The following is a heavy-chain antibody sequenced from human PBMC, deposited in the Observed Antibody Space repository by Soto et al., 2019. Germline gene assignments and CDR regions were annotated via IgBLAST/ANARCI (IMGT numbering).Heavy chain of an antibody. V-gene: IGHV3-74*01. CDR2: INPDGRGT. J-gene: IGHJ2*01. CDR3: ARVVQGAWYCDL. D-gene: IGHD1-1*01. Sequence: EVQLVESGGGLVQPGGSLTLSCAASGFTFSSYWMHWVRQAPGKGVVWVSRINPDGRGTNYADSVKGRFTISRDNDKNTLYLQMNSRRPEETAVYYCARVVQGAWYCDLRVRGTPVTVSS. CDR1: GFTFSSYW.